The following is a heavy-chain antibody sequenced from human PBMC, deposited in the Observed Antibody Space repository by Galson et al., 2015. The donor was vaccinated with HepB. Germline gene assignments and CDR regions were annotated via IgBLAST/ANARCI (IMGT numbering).Heavy chain of an antibody. D-gene: IGHD2-15*01. CDR2: IYYSGNA. Sequence: ETLSLTCIVSNGSFTTNSDYWGWIRQPPGRGLEWIGSIYYSGNAEYNPSLKSQVTISVDTSRNQFSLRLRSVTAADTALYYCARHNSCTGTSCYFSPTEGYFDSWGQGTLLTVSS. CDR3: ARHNSCTGTSCYFSPTEGYFDS. V-gene: IGHV4-39*01. CDR1: NGSFTTNSDY. J-gene: IGHJ4*02.